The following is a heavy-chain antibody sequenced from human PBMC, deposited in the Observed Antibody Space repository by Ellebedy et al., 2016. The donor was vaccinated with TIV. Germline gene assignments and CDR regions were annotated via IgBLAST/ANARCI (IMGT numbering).Heavy chain of an antibody. D-gene: IGHD6-19*01. V-gene: IGHV3-33*01. CDR1: GFTFSSYG. Sequence: GGSLRLSCAASGFTFSSYGMHWVRQAPGKGLEWVAVIWYDGSNKYYADSVKGRFTISRDNSKNTLFLQMNSLRADDTAVYYCARPRLPYSSGWHFDYWGQGTLVTVSS. CDR2: IWYDGSNK. J-gene: IGHJ4*02. CDR3: ARPRLPYSSGWHFDY.